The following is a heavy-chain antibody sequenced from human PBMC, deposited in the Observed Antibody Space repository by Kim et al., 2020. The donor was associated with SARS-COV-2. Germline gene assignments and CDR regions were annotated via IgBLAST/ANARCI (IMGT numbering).Heavy chain of an antibody. V-gene: IGHV3-23*03. Sequence: GGSLRLSCAASGFTFSSYAMSWVRQAPGKGLEWVSVIYSGGSSTYYADSVKGRFTISRDNSKNTLYLQMNSLRAEDTAVYYCAKAHRSEGTVTDYWGQGTLVTVSS. CDR1: GFTFSSYA. J-gene: IGHJ4*02. CDR3: AKAHRSEGTVTDY. CDR2: IYSGGSST. D-gene: IGHD4-17*01.